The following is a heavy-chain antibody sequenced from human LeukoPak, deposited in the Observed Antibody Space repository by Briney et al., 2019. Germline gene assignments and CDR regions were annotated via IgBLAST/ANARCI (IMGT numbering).Heavy chain of an antibody. CDR2: LSYDGRNK. CDR3: AKDRGESVAGPGDS. V-gene: IGHV3-30*18. CDR1: GFIFGYSG. D-gene: IGHD6-19*01. J-gene: IGHJ4*02. Sequence: PGGSLRLSCAASGFIFGYSGMHWVRQAPGKGLEWVAVLSYDGRNKYYADSVKGRFTISRDTTQNTLFLQMDSLRLEDSGVYYCAKDRGESVAGPGDSWGQGTLVSVSS.